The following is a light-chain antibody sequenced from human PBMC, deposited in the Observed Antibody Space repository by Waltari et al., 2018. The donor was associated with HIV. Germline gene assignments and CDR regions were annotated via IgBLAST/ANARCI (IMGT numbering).Light chain of an antibody. Sequence: EIVLTQSPATLSLSPGERATLSCRASQSVSRYLAWYQQKPGQAPRLLIYGASSRATGIPARFSGSGSGTDFTLTISSLEPGDFGVYYCHQRSNWPITFGQGTRLEIK. CDR3: HQRSNWPIT. J-gene: IGKJ5*01. V-gene: IGKV3-11*01. CDR2: GAS. CDR1: QSVSRY.